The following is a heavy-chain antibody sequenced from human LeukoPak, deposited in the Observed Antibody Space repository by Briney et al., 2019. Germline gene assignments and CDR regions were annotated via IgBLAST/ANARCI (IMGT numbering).Heavy chain of an antibody. Sequence: SGGSLRLSCAVSGFTYGIYWMYWVRQAPGKGLVWVSRIDSDGRTTDYADSLRGRFIISRDNSKNTLYLQMNSLKADDTAIYYYFVASDALDLWGQGTTVTVSS. CDR2: IDSDGRTT. CDR1: GFTYGIYW. V-gene: IGHV3-74*01. CDR3: FVASDALDL. J-gene: IGHJ3*01. D-gene: IGHD5-12*01.